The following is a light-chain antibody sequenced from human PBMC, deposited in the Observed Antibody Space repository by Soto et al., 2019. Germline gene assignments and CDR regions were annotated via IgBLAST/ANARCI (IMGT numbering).Light chain of an antibody. CDR2: YIS. CDR1: QSAGNF. J-gene: IGKJ1*01. V-gene: IGKV3D-15*01. Sequence: EIVMSQSPATLSVSTGETASLSCRASQSAGNFLAWYQQKPGQAPRLLIYYISTRATGIPARFSGSGSGTEFTLTINSLQSEDSAVYYCQQYNNWPRTFGQGTKVDIK. CDR3: QQYNNWPRT.